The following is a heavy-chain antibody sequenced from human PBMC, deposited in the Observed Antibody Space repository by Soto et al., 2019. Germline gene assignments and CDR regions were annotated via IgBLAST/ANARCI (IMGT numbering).Heavy chain of an antibody. CDR1: GGTFSSYT. J-gene: IGHJ4*02. CDR3: AAWGIVGASYYFDY. Sequence: SVKVSCKASGGTFSSYTISWVRQAPGQGLEWMGRIIPILGIANYAQKCQDRVTITGDMSTSTAYMELSSLRSEDTAVYYCAAWGIVGASYYFDYWGQGTLVTVSS. CDR2: IIPILGIA. D-gene: IGHD1-26*01. V-gene: IGHV1-69*02.